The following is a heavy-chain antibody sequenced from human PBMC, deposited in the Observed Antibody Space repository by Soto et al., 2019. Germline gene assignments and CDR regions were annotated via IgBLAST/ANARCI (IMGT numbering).Heavy chain of an antibody. CDR2: ISYDGSNK. J-gene: IGHJ4*02. V-gene: IGHV3-30*18. CDR3: AKVDFYGRSY. CDR1: GFTFSSYG. Sequence: ESGGGVVQPGRSLRLSCAASGFTFSSYGMHWVRQAPGKGLEWVAVISYDGSNKYYADSVKGRFTISRDNSKNTLYLQMNSLRAEDTAVYYCAKVDFYGRSYWGQGTLVTVSS. D-gene: IGHD3-9*01.